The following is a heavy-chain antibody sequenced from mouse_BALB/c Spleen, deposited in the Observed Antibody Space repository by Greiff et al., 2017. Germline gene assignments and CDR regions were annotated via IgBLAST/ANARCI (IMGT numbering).Heavy chain of an antibody. CDR3: ARHYYGSSPYYFDY. CDR1: GFTFSSFG. Sequence: EVQRVESGGGLVQPGGSRKLSCAASGFTFSSFGMHWVRQAPEKGLEWVAYISSGSSTIYYADTVKGRFTISSDNPKNTLFLQMTILRSEDTAMYYCARHYYGSSPYYFDYWGQGTTLTVSS. V-gene: IGHV5-17*02. CDR2: ISSGSSTI. J-gene: IGHJ2*01. D-gene: IGHD1-1*01.